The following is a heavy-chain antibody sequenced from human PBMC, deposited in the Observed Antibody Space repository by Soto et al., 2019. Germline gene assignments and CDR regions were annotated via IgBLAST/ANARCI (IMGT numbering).Heavy chain of an antibody. V-gene: IGHV1-18*01. D-gene: IGHD1-26*01. J-gene: IGHJ4*02. Sequence: ASVKVSCKASGYTFSTYVMHWVRQAPGQRLEWMGWISAYNGNTNYAQKLQGRVTMTTDTSTSTAYMELRSLRSDDTAVYYCARGVGAAYYFDYWGQGTLVTVSS. CDR1: GYTFSTYV. CDR3: ARGVGAAYYFDY. CDR2: ISAYNGNT.